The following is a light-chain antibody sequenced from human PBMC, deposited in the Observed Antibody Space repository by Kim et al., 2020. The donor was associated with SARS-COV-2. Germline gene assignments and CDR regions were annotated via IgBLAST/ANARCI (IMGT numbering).Light chain of an antibody. CDR3: KQYYTPPYT. Sequence: DIVMTQSPDSLAVSLGERATINCKSSQSVLHSSNNKNYLAWYQQKPGQPPKLLIYWASTRESGVPDRLSGSGSGTDFTLTISSLQAEDVAVYSCKQYYTPPYTFGQGTKLEI. CDR2: WAS. V-gene: IGKV4-1*01. J-gene: IGKJ2*01. CDR1: QSVLHSSNNKNY.